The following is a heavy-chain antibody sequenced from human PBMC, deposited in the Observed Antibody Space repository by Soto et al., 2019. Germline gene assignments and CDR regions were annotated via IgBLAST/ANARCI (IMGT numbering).Heavy chain of an antibody. D-gene: IGHD2-8*01. J-gene: IGHJ4*02. V-gene: IGHV4-34*01. CDR2: INHSGST. CDR3: ARGDTLGYCTNGVCPYFDF. CDR1: GGSFSDYY. Sequence: SETLSLTCAVYGGSFSDYYWTWIRQPPGKGLEWIGEINHSGSTNYNPSLKSRVTISVDTSKNQFSLELSSVTAADTAVYYCARGDTLGYCTNGVCPYFDFWGQGTLVTVSS.